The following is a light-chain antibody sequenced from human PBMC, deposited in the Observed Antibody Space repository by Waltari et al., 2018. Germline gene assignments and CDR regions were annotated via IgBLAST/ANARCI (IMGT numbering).Light chain of an antibody. CDR2: EVY. V-gene: IGLV2-8*01. Sequence: QSALTQPPSASGSPGQSVAISCTGTSSDVGGYNYVSWYQQHPGKAPRLMIYEVYKPPSGVPDRFSGSKSGNTASLTVSGLQAEDEADYYCSSYAGRDILVFGGGTRLTVL. J-gene: IGLJ2*01. CDR1: SSDVGGYNY. CDR3: SSYAGRDILV.